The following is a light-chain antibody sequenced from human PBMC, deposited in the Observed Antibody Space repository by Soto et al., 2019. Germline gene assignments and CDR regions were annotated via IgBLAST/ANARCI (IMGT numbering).Light chain of an antibody. CDR2: GAS. Sequence: EIVWTQSPGALSLSPGERATLSCRASLSGSSSYFPWYQQKPGQAPRLLIYGASTRATGIPDRFSGSGSGTDFPLTISRLEPEDFAVYYCQHFSSSPRLTFGGGNKVELK. CDR1: LSGSSSY. CDR3: QHFSSSPRLT. J-gene: IGKJ4*01. V-gene: IGKV3-20*01.